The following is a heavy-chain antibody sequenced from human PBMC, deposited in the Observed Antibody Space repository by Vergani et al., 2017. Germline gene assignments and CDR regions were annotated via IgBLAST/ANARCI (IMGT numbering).Heavy chain of an antibody. CDR3: ARTESFILRYFHWAL. V-gene: IGHV4-39*01. D-gene: IGHD3-9*01. CDR2: IYHSGGA. CDR1: GGSISSSRYY. Sequence: QLQLQESGPGLVKPSETLSLTCTVSGGSISSSRYYWGWIRQPPGKGLEWIGNIYHSGGAYYHPSLKGRVTISVDTSKNQFSLEVTSVTAADTAIYFCARTESFILRYFHWALWGQGTLVTVSS. J-gene: IGHJ4*02.